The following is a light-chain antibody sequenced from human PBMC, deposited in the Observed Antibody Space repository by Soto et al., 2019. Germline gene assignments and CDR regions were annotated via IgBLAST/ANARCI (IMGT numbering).Light chain of an antibody. V-gene: IGLV2-14*01. J-gene: IGLJ2*01. CDR1: SSDVGGYNY. Sequence: QSVLTQPASVSGAPGQSITISCTGTSSDVGGYNYVSLYQQHPGKAAQLMIYDVSDRPSGVSSRFSGSKSGNTASLNISGLQVEYEADYYCSSYTSRSTLVFGGGTKLTLL. CDR3: SSYTSRSTLV. CDR2: DVS.